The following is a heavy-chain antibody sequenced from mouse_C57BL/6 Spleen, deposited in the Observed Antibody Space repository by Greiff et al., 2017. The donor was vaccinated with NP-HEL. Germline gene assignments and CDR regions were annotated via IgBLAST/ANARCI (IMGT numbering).Heavy chain of an antibody. CDR3: ARSGSNSYWYFDV. V-gene: IGHV1-81*01. J-gene: IGHJ1*03. CDR2: IYPRSGNT. Sequence: VQLQESGAELARPGASVKLSCKASGYTFTSYGISWVKQRTGQGLEWIGEIYPRSGNTYYNEKFKGKATLTADKSSSTAYMELRSLTSEDSAVYFCARSGSNSYWYFDVWGTGTTVTVSS. D-gene: IGHD1-1*01. CDR1: GYTFTSYG.